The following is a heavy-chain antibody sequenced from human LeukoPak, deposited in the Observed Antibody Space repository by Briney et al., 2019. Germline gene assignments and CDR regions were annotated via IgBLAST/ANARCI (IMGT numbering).Heavy chain of an antibody. CDR3: ARDPAALWFGESICDH. V-gene: IGHV1-18*01. Sequence: GASVKVSCKASGYTFTSYGITWVRQAPGQGLEWMGWISASKGNTNYAQKLHGRFTMTRDTSTSTAYMELRGLRSDDTAVYYCARDPAALWFGESICDHWGQGTLVTVSS. CDR2: ISASKGNT. CDR1: GYTFTSYG. J-gene: IGHJ4*02. D-gene: IGHD3-10*01.